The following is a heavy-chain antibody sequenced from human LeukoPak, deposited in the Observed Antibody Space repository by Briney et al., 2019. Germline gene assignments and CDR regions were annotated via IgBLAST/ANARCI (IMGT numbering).Heavy chain of an antibody. J-gene: IGHJ5*02. CDR1: GVSINGGDYY. Sequence: PSETLSLTCTVSGVSINGGDYYWSWIRQPPGKGLEWIGNIYHSGISFYNPSLKSRVSMSLDMSQNQVSLRLATVTAADTAMYCVRAEDFGVSTLWFDTWGQGALVTISS. V-gene: IGHV4-30-2*01. D-gene: IGHD3-3*01. CDR2: IYHSGIS. CDR3: RAEDFGVSTLWFDT.